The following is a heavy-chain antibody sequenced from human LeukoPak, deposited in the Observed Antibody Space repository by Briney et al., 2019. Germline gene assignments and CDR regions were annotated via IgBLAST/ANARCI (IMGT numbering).Heavy chain of an antibody. D-gene: IGHD3-10*01. CDR3: ASRSASGNWFLAY. V-gene: IGHV1-2*02. CDR2: IDPNSGGT. Sequence: ASVKVSCKASGHTFTGQYIHWVRQAPGQGLEWMGWIDPNSGGTNYAQKFQGRVTMTRDTSISTVYMELSRLTSDDTAVYYCASRSASGNWFLAYWGQGSLVTLSS. J-gene: IGHJ4*02. CDR1: GHTFTGQY.